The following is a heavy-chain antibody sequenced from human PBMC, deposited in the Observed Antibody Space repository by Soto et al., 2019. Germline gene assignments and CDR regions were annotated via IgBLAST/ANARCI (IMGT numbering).Heavy chain of an antibody. V-gene: IGHV3-21*01. Sequence: EVQLVESGGGLVKPGGSLRLSCAASGFTFSSYSMNWVRQAPGKGLEWVSSISSSSSYIYYADSVKGRFTISRDNAKNSLYLQMISLRAEDTAVYYCARATHPSYGMDVWGQGTTVTVSS. CDR2: ISSSSSYI. CDR1: GFTFSSYS. CDR3: ARATHPSYGMDV. J-gene: IGHJ6*02.